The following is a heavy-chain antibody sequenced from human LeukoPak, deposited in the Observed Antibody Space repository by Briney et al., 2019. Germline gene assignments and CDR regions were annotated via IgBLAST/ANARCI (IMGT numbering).Heavy chain of an antibody. D-gene: IGHD1-26*01. CDR1: GFTFSSYS. CDR3: ARDRRGSYYFDY. J-gene: IGHJ4*02. Sequence: PGGSLRLSCAASGFTFSSYSMNWVRQAPGKGLEWVSSISSSSSYIYYADSVKGRFTISRDNAKNSLYLQMNSLRAEDTAVYYCARDRRGSYYFDYWGQGTLVTVSS. V-gene: IGHV3-21*01. CDR2: ISSSSSYI.